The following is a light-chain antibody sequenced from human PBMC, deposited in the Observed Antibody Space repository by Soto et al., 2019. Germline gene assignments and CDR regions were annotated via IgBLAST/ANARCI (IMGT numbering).Light chain of an antibody. J-gene: IGKJ2*01. CDR1: QGISSY. V-gene: IGKV1-8*01. CDR2: AAS. Sequence: AIRMTQSPSSFSASTGDRVTITCRASQGISSYLAWYQQKPGKDPKLLIYAASTLQSGVPSRFSGSGSGTDFTLTISCLQSEDFATYSCQQYYSYPYTFGQGTKLEIK. CDR3: QQYYSYPYT.